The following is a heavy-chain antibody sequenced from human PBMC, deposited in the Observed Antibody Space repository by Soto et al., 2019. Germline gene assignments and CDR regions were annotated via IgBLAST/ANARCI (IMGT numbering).Heavy chain of an antibody. CDR1: GGSFSGYY. J-gene: IGHJ4*02. CDR3: ARGRPGRSSGWYNY. CDR2: INPSGST. V-gene: IGHV4-34*01. D-gene: IGHD6-19*01. Sequence: LSLTCAVYGGSFSGYYWSWIRQPPGKGLEWIGEINPSGSTNYNPSLKSRVTISVDTSKNQFSLNLSSVTAADTAVYYCARGRPGRSSGWYNYWGQGTLVTVSS.